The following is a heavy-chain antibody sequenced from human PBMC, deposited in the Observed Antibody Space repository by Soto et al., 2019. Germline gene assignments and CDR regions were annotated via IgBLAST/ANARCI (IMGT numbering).Heavy chain of an antibody. Sequence: EVRLVESGGGLVKPGGSLRLSCAASGFTFSSYSMNWVRQAPGKGLEWVSSSSSSSTYIYYADSVKGRFTISRDNAKNSLYLQMNSLRAEDTAVYFCARVYYSNLPYYFYYMDVWGHGTTVTVSS. CDR1: GFTFSSYS. D-gene: IGHD4-4*01. J-gene: IGHJ6*02. CDR3: ARVYYSNLPYYFYYMDV. CDR2: SSSSSTYI. V-gene: IGHV3-21*01.